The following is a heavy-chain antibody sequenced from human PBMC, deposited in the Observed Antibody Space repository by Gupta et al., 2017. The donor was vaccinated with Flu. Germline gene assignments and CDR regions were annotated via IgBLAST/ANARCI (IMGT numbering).Heavy chain of an antibody. CDR1: GLPFVVMA. J-gene: IGHJ3*01. D-gene: IGHD3-22*01. CDR3: ARTTNYYDRSGYYRRDNAFDL. CDR2: ISYEGSKR. Sequence: QVQLVESGGGVVQPGGSLRLSCVASGLPFVVMACTGSARLQEREWVALISYEGSKRGLAPSVQDRFSISRDNSKNTLYLQMDGLRAEDTAVYYCARTTNYYDRSGYYRRDNAFDLWGQGTKVTVSS. V-gene: IGHV3-33*01.